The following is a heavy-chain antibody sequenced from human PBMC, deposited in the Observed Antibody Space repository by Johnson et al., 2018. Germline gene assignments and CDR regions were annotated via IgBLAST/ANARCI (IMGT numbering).Heavy chain of an antibody. CDR1: GFTFSSYW. CDR2: IEKDGSEN. CDR3: AGGGLPTGWLFVDA. J-gene: IGHJ6*01. D-gene: IGHD3-22*01. V-gene: IGHV3-7*01. Sequence: VQLVESGGGWVQPGGSLRLSCAVSGFTFSSYWMSWVRQAPGKGLEWVANIEKDGSENYYVDSVKGRFTISRDNAKNSLYLEMNSLRAEDTGVYYCAGGGLPTGWLFVDAWDQGTTVTFSS.